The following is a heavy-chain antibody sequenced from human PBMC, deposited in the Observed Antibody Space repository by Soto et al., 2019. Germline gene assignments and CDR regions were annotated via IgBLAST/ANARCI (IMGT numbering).Heavy chain of an antibody. CDR2: INPNSGGT. CDR3: ATRATVGIYYYYGLDV. Sequence: ASVKVSCKASGYTFTGYYMHWVRQAPGQGLEWMGWINPNSGGTNYAQKFQGWVTMTRDTSISTAYMELSSLRSEDTAVYYCATRATVGIYYYYGLDVWGQGTTVTVSS. D-gene: IGHD4-17*01. J-gene: IGHJ6*02. V-gene: IGHV1-2*04. CDR1: GYTFTGYY.